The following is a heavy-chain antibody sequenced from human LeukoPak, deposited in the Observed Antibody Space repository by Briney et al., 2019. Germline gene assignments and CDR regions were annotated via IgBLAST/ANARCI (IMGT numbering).Heavy chain of an antibody. CDR3: ANSIAVAGLAGGRTFDY. D-gene: IGHD6-19*01. V-gene: IGHV3-30*02. CDR2: IRYDGSDK. CDR1: GFIFSYYG. J-gene: IGHJ4*02. Sequence: GGSLRLSCAASGFIFSYYGMHWVRQAPGKGLEWVAFIRYDGSDKYYADSMKGRFTISRDNSKNTLYLQMNSLRAEDTAVYYCANSIAVAGLAGGRTFDYWGQGTLVTVSS.